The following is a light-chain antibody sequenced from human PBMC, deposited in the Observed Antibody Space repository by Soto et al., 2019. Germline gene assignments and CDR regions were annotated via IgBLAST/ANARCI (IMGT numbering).Light chain of an antibody. CDR1: QSISSY. J-gene: IGKJ4*01. CDR3: QQSYSTPQLT. CDR2: AAS. V-gene: IGKV1-39*01. Sequence: DIQMTQSPSSLSASVGDRVTITCRASQSISSYLNWYQQKPGKAPKLLIYAASSLQSGVPSRFSGSGSGTDITLTISILQPEDFATYYCQQSYSTPQLTFGGGTKVDIK.